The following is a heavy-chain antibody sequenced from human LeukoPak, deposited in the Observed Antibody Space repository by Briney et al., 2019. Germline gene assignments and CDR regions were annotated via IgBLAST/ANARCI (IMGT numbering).Heavy chain of an antibody. CDR1: GYSFTNYW. D-gene: IGHD6-19*01. J-gene: IGHJ4*02. CDR3: ARTGYSSGWYGGFDY. Sequence: GESLQISCQGSGYSFTNYWIGWVRQVPGKGLEWMGMIYPGDSDTRYSPSFQGQVTISADKSISTAYLQWSSLKASDIAMYYCARTGYSSGWYGGFDYWGQGTLVTVSS. CDR2: IYPGDSDT. V-gene: IGHV5-51*01.